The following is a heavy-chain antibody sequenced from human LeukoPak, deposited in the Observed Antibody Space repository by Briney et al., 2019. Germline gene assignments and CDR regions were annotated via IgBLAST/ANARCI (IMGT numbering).Heavy chain of an antibody. CDR1: GGSLSSYY. CDR2: IYTSGST. CDR3: ARDQGSSAPLFFDY. D-gene: IGHD6-6*01. V-gene: IGHV4-4*07. Sequence: SETLSLTCTVSGGSLSSYYWSWIRQPAGKGLEWIGRIYTSGSTNYNPSLKGRVTMSVDTSKNQFSLKLSSVTAADTAVYYCARDQGSSAPLFFDYWGQGTLVTVSS. J-gene: IGHJ4*02.